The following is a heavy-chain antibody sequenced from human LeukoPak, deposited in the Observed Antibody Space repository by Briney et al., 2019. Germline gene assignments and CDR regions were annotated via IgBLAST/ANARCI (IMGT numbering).Heavy chain of an antibody. CDR2: IIPIFGTA. CDR3: VRGRGYSYENYYYYYYMDV. CDR1: GGTFSSYA. J-gene: IGHJ6*03. V-gene: IGHV1-69*05. Sequence: GASVKVSCKASGGTFSSYAISWVRQAPGQGLEWMGGIIPIFGTANYAQKFQGRVTITTDESTSTAYMELSRLRSEDTAVYYCVRGRGYSYENYYYYYYMDVWGKGTTVTVSS. D-gene: IGHD5-18*01.